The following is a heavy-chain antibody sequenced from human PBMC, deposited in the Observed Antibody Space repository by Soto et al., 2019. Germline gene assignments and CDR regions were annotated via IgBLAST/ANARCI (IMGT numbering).Heavy chain of an antibody. Sequence: SGPTLVNPTQTLTLTCTFSGFSFTTAGVAVGWIRQTPGGALEWLTLIYYNDDRRFSPSLKTRLTITGDTSKNQVVLSLTNVDPGDTATYFCAHSDGGYAIIYFDFWGQGIPVTVSS. D-gene: IGHD5-12*01. CDR2: IYYNDDR. CDR3: AHSDGGYAIIYFDF. V-gene: IGHV2-5*01. J-gene: IGHJ4*02. CDR1: GFSFTTAGVA.